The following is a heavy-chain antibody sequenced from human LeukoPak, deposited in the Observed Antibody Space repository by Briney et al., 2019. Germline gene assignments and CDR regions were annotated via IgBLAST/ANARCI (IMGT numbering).Heavy chain of an antibody. V-gene: IGHV3-66*01. D-gene: IGHD3-16*01. CDR1: GFTFSDYY. CDR2: IYSGGST. Sequence: GGSLRLSCAASGFTFSDYYMSWVRQAPGKGLEWVSVIYSGGSTYCADSVKGRFTISRDNSKNTLYLQMNSLRAEDTAVYYCARVGDYVCKDWGQGTLVTVSS. CDR3: ARVGDYVCKD. J-gene: IGHJ4*02.